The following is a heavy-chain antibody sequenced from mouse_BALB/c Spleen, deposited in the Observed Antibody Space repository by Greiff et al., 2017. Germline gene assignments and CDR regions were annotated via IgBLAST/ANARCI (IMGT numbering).Heavy chain of an antibody. CDR2: ISSGSSTI. J-gene: IGHJ2*01. D-gene: IGHD1-1*01. CDR3: ARLYYYGSSQYYFDY. V-gene: IGHV5-17*02. Sequence: EVMLVESGGGLVQPGGSRKLSCAASGFTFSSFGMHWVRQAPEKGLEWVAYISSGSSTIYYADTVKGRFTISRDNPKNTLFLQMTSLRSEDTAMYYCARLYYYGSSQYYFDYWGQGTTLTVSS. CDR1: GFTFSSFG.